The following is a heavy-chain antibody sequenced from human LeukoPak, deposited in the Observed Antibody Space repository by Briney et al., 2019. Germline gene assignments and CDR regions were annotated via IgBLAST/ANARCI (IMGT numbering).Heavy chain of an antibody. V-gene: IGHV3-23*01. D-gene: IGHD2-21*02. CDR2: ISNSGGST. Sequence: GGSLRLSCAASGFTFSSYVMSWVRQAPGKGLEWVSSISNSGGSTYYAGSVKGRFTISRDNSKDTLYLQMNSLRSEDTALYFCARDRLNRASCGGNCYSAVFDYWGQATLVTVSA. J-gene: IGHJ4*02. CDR3: ARDRLNRASCGGNCYSAVFDY. CDR1: GFTFSSYV.